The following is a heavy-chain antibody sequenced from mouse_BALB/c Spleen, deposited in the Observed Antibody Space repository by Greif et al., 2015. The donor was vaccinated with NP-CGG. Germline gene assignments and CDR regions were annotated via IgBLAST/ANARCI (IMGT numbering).Heavy chain of an antibody. J-gene: IGHJ2*01. CDR1: GFTFSSFG. CDR2: ISSGSSTI. Sequence: EVNVVESGGGLVQPGGSRKLSCAASGFTFSSFGMRWVRQAPEKGLEWVAYISSGSSTIYYADTVKGRFTISRDNPKNTLFLQMTSLRSEDTAMYYCARGSYGSSYDYWGQGTTLTVSS. V-gene: IGHV5-17*02. D-gene: IGHD1-1*01. CDR3: ARGSYGSSYDY.